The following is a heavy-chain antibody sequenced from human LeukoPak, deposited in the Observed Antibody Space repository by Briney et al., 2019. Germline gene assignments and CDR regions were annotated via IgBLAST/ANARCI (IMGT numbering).Heavy chain of an antibody. CDR2: ISHDGRNK. CDR3: ARVATGLYASGSYSDF. V-gene: IGHV3-30*04. D-gene: IGHD3-10*01. CDR1: GFTFNTYS. J-gene: IGHJ4*02. Sequence: GGSLRLSCAASGFTFNTYSMHWVRQPPGKGLEWVAVISHDGRNKYYADSVKGRFTISRDNSRNTLSLQMNSLRLDDTAVFYCARVATGLYASGSYSDFWGQGTLVTVSS.